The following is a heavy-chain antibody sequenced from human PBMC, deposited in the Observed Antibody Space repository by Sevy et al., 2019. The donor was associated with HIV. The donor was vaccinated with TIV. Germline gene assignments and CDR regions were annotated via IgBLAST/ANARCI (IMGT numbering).Heavy chain of an antibody. Sequence: ASVKVSCKVSGYTLTELSMHWVRQAPGKGLEWMGGFDPEDDETIYAQKFQGRVTMTEDTSTDTAYMELSSLRSDDTAVYYCATLNGSGYFFFDYWSQGTLVTVSS. CDR1: GYTLTELS. J-gene: IGHJ4*02. V-gene: IGHV1-24*01. D-gene: IGHD3-22*01. CDR2: FDPEDDET. CDR3: ATLNGSGYFFFDY.